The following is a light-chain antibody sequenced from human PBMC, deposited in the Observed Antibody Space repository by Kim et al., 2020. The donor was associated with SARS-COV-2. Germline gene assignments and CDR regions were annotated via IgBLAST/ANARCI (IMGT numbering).Light chain of an antibody. J-gene: IGKJ1*01. CDR1: QSVGGC. V-gene: IGKV3-11*01. CDR2: GVS. CDR3: QQCANWPRT. Sequence: EIVLTQSPATLSLSPGERATLSCRASQSVGGCLAWYQQKPGQVPRLLFYGVSNRATDIPVRFSGSGSGTDFTLSISSLEPEDFALYFCQQCANWPRTFGHGTKVDIK.